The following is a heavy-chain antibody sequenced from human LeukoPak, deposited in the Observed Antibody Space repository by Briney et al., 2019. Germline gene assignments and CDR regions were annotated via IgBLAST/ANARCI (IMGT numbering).Heavy chain of an antibody. Sequence: GASVKVSCKASGYTFTRYAITWVRQAPGQGPEWMGRISAYNGNTNYAQKFQGRVTITADESTSTAYMELSSLRSDDTAVYYCAREGAHYYGSGSYYRQGDYWGQGTLVTVSS. J-gene: IGHJ4*02. CDR3: AREGAHYYGSGSYYRQGDY. CDR2: ISAYNGNT. D-gene: IGHD3-10*01. CDR1: GYTFTRYA. V-gene: IGHV1-18*01.